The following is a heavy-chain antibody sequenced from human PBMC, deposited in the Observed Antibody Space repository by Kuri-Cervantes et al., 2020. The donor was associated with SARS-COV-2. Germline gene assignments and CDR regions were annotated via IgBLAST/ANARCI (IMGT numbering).Heavy chain of an antibody. Sequence: SETLSLTCTVSGGSISSYYWSWIRQPPGKGLEWIGYIYYSGSTNYNPSLKSRVTISVDTSKNQFSLKLSSVTAADTAVYYCARGGYYYYDSSGSNKPPYYNYYYGMDVWGQGTTVTVSS. CDR2: IYYSGST. CDR1: GGSISSYY. D-gene: IGHD3-22*01. CDR3: ARGGYYYYDSSGSNKPPYYNYYYGMDV. J-gene: IGHJ6*02. V-gene: IGHV4-59*12.